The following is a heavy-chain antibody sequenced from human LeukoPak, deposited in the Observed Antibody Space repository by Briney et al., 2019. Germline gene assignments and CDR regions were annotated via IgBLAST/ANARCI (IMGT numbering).Heavy chain of an antibody. CDR2: ISYDGSNK. V-gene: IGHV3-30*18. J-gene: IGHJ6*02. Sequence: GRSLRLSCAACGFTFSSYGMHEVRQAPGKGLAGVAVISYDGSNKYYADSVKGRFTISRDNSKNTLYLQMNSLRAEDTAVYYCAKGGIAAAGTAREDYYYYGMDVWGQGTTVTVSS. D-gene: IGHD6-13*01. CDR3: AKGGIAAAGTAREDYYYYGMDV. CDR1: GFTFSSYG.